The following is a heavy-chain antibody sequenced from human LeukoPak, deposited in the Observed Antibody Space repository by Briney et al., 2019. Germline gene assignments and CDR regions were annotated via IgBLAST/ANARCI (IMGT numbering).Heavy chain of an antibody. J-gene: IGHJ4*02. Sequence: GGSLRLSCAASGFTFSSYWMTWARQAPGKGLGSVANINLDGSGKYYLDSVKGRFTISRDDAKDSMFLQMNSLRAEDTAVYYCARINYGGPLDYWGPGTLVTVSS. CDR1: GFTFSSYW. V-gene: IGHV3-7*01. CDR2: INLDGSGK. CDR3: ARINYGGPLDY. D-gene: IGHD4-23*01.